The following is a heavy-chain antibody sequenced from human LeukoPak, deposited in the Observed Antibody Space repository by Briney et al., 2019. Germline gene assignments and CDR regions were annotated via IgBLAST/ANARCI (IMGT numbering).Heavy chain of an antibody. CDR3: ARDNSVEDTAWWFDP. J-gene: IGHJ5*02. D-gene: IGHD4-23*01. CDR2: INPSGGST. Sequence: ASVKVSCKASGYTFTSYYMHWVRQAPEQGLEWVGIINPSGGSTSYAQKFQGRVTMTRDMSTSTDYMELSSLRSEDTAVYYCARDNSVEDTAWWFDPWGQGTLVTVSS. CDR1: GYTFTSYY. V-gene: IGHV1-46*01.